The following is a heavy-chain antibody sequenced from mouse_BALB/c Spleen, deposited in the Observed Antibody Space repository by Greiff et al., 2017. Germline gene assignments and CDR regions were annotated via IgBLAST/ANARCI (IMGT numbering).Heavy chain of an antibody. CDR3: ARGGGKSYYYAMDY. J-gene: IGHJ4*01. Sequence: EVMLVESGGGLVKPGGSLKLSCAASGFTFSDYYMYWVRQTPEKRLEWVATISDGGSYTYYPDSVKGRFTISRDNAKNNLYLQMSSLKSEDTAMYYCARGGGKSYYYAMDYWGQGTSVTVSS. V-gene: IGHV5-4*02. D-gene: IGHD2-1*01. CDR1: GFTFSDYY. CDR2: ISDGGSYT.